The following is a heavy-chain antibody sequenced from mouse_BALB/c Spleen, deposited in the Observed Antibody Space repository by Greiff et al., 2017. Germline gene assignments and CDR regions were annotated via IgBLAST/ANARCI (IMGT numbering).Heavy chain of an antibody. CDR1: GYTFTSYW. CDR2: IYPGDGDT. D-gene: IGHD2-4*01. V-gene: IGHV1-87*01. J-gene: IGHJ3*01. CDR3: ARNDYDGDWRAD. Sequence: QVQLQQSGAELARPGASVKLSCKASGYTFTSYWMQWVKQRPGQGLEWIGAIYPGDGDTRYTQKFKGKATLTVDKSSSTAYMQLSSLTSEDSAVYYCARNDYDGDWRADWGQGTLVTVAA.